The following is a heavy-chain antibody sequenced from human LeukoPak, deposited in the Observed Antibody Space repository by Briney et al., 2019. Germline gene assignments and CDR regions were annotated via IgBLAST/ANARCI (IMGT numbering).Heavy chain of an antibody. V-gene: IGHV4-39*02. CDR3: ARDGGLTTAFDY. Sequence: SETLSLTCTVSGGSISSGSYYWSWIRQPPGKGLEWIGSVYYSGSTDYNPSLKTRVTISVDTSNNQFSLKVSSVTAADTAVYYCARDGGLTTAFDYWGQGTLVTVSS. CDR2: VYYSGST. J-gene: IGHJ4*02. CDR1: GGSISSGSYY. D-gene: IGHD4-11*01.